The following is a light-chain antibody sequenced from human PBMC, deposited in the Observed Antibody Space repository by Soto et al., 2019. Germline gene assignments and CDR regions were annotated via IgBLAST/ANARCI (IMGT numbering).Light chain of an antibody. CDR3: SSYAGGSTYV. Sequence: QSALTQPASVSGSPGQSITISCTGSSSDVGSYNLVSWYQQHPGKAPKVMIYEGSKRPSGVSNRFSGSKSGNTASLTISGLQPEDEGDYYCSSYAGGSTYVFGSGTKLTVL. CDR1: SSDVGSYNL. J-gene: IGLJ1*01. V-gene: IGLV2-23*01. CDR2: EGS.